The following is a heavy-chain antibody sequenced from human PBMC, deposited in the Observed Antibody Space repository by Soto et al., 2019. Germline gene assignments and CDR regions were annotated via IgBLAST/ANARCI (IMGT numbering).Heavy chain of an antibody. J-gene: IGHJ4*02. V-gene: IGHV4-39*01. CDR1: GGSISSSSYF. CDR2: IYYSGST. Sequence: SETLSHTCTVSGGSISSSSYFWGWIRQPPGKGLEWIGSIYYSGSTYYNPSLKSRVTISVDTSKNQFSLKLSSVTAADTAVYYCARHPNLRGLLDGDYFDYWGQGTLVT. CDR3: ARHPNLRGLLDGDYFDY. D-gene: IGHD3-10*01.